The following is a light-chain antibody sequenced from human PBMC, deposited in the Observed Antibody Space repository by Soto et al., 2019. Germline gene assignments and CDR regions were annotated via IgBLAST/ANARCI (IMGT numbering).Light chain of an antibody. Sequence: EIVLTQSPGTLSVSPGERVTLSCRASQSVSSNYLAWYQQRPGQAPSLLIFGASSRATGIPDRFSGSGSGTDFTLTISRLETEAFAVYYCQQYSNSPPDFTFGPGTKVDSK. CDR2: GAS. CDR1: QSVSSNY. V-gene: IGKV3-20*01. J-gene: IGKJ3*01. CDR3: QQYSNSPPDFT.